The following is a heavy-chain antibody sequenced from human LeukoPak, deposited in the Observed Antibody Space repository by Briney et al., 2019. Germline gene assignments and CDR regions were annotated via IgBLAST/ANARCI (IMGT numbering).Heavy chain of an antibody. Sequence: GGSLRLSCAASGFTFSSYSMNWVRQAPGKGLEWVSYISSSSTIYYADSVKGRFTISRDNAKNSLYLQMNSLRAEDTAVYYCARDRAGSGYHDAFDIWGQGTMVTVSS. CDR1: GFTFSSYS. J-gene: IGHJ3*02. CDR3: ARDRAGSGYHDAFDI. CDR2: ISSSSTI. V-gene: IGHV3-48*01. D-gene: IGHD3-22*01.